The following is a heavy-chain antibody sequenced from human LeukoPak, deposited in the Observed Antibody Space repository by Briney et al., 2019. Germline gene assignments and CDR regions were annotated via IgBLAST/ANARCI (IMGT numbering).Heavy chain of an antibody. CDR1: GFTFSSYA. V-gene: IGHV3-30*03. Sequence: GGSLRLSCAAPGFTFSSYAMSGVGKAPAKGLGGWAIFSYDGNYKFYADSVKGRFTISRDNSRNTLYLQMNSLRAEDTAVYYCVTDWGGGAPLRSNFDYWGQGALVTVSS. CDR2: FSYDGNYK. CDR3: VTDWGGGAPLRSNFDY. J-gene: IGHJ4*02. D-gene: IGHD2-21*01.